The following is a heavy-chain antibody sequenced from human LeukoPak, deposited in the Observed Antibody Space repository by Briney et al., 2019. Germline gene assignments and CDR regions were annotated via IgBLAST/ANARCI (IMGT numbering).Heavy chain of an antibody. CDR1: GFTFSSYA. CDR2: ISCSGGST. CDR3: AKDREQWLLD. Sequence: GGSLRLSCAASGFTFSSYAMSWVRQAPGKGLEWVSAISCSGGSTYYADSVKGRFTISRDNSKNTLYLQMNSLRDEDMAVYYCAKDREQWLLDWGQGTLVTVSS. J-gene: IGHJ4*02. D-gene: IGHD6-19*01. V-gene: IGHV3-23*01.